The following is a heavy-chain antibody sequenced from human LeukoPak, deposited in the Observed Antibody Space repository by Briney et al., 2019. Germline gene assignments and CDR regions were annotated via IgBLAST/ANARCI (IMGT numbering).Heavy chain of an antibody. CDR3: ARHGGSQWLRFFETVDEENYYGMDV. D-gene: IGHD3-3*01. Sequence: ASVKVSCKASGYTFTDYYMHWVRQAPGQGLEWMGWINPNSGGTNYAQKFQGRVTMTRDTSISTAYMELSRLRSDDTAVYYCARHGGSQWLRFFETVDEENYYGMDVWGQGTTVTVSS. V-gene: IGHV1-2*02. CDR2: INPNSGGT. J-gene: IGHJ6*02. CDR1: GYTFTDYY.